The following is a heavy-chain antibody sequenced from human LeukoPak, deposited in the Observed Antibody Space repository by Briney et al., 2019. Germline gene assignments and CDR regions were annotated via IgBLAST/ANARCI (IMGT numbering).Heavy chain of an antibody. V-gene: IGHV4-59*01. CDR1: GGSISSYY. CDR2: IYYSGST. CDR3: VGEPPGSARFDY. J-gene: IGHJ4*02. Sequence: SETLSLTCTVSGGSISSYYWSWIRQPPGKGPEWIGYIYYSGSTNYNPSLKSRVTISVDTSKSQFSLKLSSVTAADTAVYYCVGEPPGSARFDYWGRGTLVTVSS.